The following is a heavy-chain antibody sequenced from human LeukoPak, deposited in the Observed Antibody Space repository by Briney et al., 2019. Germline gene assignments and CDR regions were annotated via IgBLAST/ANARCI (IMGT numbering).Heavy chain of an antibody. CDR3: AREVYCSGGSCYPGANWFDP. Sequence: ASVKVSCKASGYTFTSYGSSWVRQAPGQGLEWMGWISAYNGNTNYAQKLQGRVTMTTDTSTSTAYMELRSLRSDDTAVYYCAREVYCSGGSCYPGANWFDPWGQGTLVTVSS. J-gene: IGHJ5*02. CDR2: ISAYNGNT. D-gene: IGHD2-15*01. CDR1: GYTFTSYG. V-gene: IGHV1-18*01.